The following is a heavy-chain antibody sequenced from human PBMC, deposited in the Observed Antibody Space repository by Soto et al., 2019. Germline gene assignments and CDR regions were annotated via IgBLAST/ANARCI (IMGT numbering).Heavy chain of an antibody. J-gene: IGHJ6*02. Sequence: GGSLRLSCAASGFTFSSYGMHWVRQAPGKGLEWVAVISYDGSNKYYADSVKGRFTISRDNSKNTLYLQMNSLRAEDTAVYYCAYDATASGWYRFYYYGMDVWGQGTTVTVPS. V-gene: IGHV3-30*18. CDR3: AYDATASGWYRFYYYGMDV. CDR1: GFTFSSYG. CDR2: ISYDGSNK. D-gene: IGHD6-19*01.